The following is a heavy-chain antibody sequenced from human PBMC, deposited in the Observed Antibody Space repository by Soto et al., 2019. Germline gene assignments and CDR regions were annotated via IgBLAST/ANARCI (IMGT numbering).Heavy chain of an antibody. V-gene: IGHV3-49*03. D-gene: IGHD3-22*01. Sequence: EVQLVESGGGLLQPGRSLRLSCTTSGFTFGDYAMSWFRQAPGKGLELVGFVRSKSNGGTTEYAASVKGRFTISRDDSRSIAYLQMNSLKTEDTAVYYCAMDTSGYNYYFDHWDQGTLVIVSS. CDR3: AMDTSGYNYYFDH. CDR1: GFTFGDYA. CDR2: VRSKSNGGTT. J-gene: IGHJ4*02.